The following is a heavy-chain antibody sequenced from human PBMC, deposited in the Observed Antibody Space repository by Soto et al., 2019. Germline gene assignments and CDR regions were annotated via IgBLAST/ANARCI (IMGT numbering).Heavy chain of an antibody. Sequence: QVQLVQSEAEVKKPGSSVKVSCKASGGTFSTLTINWVRQAPGQGLEWMGRIIPFFGSAVYAQTFQGRVILSADRSSNTAYMKLSSLTSADTAVYYCSGRPDTPPVTEPWGQGTLVTVSS. J-gene: IGHJ5*02. D-gene: IGHD2-21*02. CDR3: SGRPDTPPVTEP. CDR1: GGTFSTLT. CDR2: IIPFFGSA. V-gene: IGHV1-69*08.